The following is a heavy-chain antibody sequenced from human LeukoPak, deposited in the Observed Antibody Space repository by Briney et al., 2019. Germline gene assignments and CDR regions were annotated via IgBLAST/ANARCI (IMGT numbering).Heavy chain of an antibody. V-gene: IGHV1-18*01. CDR3: ARAGYYDSSGYYYGDAFDI. J-gene: IGHJ3*02. CDR2: ISAYNGNT. D-gene: IGHD3-22*01. CDR1: GYTFTSYG. Sequence: SVKVSCKASGYTFTSYGISWVRQAPGQGLEWMGWISAYNGNTNYAQKLQGRVTMTTDTSTSTAYMELRSLRSDDTAVYYCARAGYYDSSGYYYGDAFDIWGQGTMVTVSS.